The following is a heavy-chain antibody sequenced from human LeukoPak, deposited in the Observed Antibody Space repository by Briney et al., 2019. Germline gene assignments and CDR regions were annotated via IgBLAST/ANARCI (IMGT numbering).Heavy chain of an antibody. V-gene: IGHV3-21*01. CDR3: ARVLSGCETTRCELDY. Sequence: GGSLRLSCAASGFAFSTYSMNWVRQAPGKGLEWVSSISSSSTYIYYADSVKGRVTISRDNAKNSLYLQMNSLRAEDTAVYYCARVLSGCETTRCELDYWGQGTLVTVSS. CDR1: GFAFSTYS. J-gene: IGHJ4*02. D-gene: IGHD1-26*01. CDR2: ISSSSTYI.